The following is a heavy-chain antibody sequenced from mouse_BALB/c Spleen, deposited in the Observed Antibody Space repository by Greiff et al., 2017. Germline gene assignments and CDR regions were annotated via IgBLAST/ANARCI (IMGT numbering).Heavy chain of an antibody. D-gene: IGHD2-4*01. CDR2: IWAGGST. CDR1: GFSLTSYG. V-gene: IGHV2-9*02. Sequence: VKVVESGPGLVAPSQSLSITCTVSGFSLTSYGVHWVRQPPGKGLEWLGVIWAGGSTNYNSALMSRLSISKDNSKSQVFLKMNSLQTDDTAMYYCARKGITAWCAYWGQGTLVTVSA. J-gene: IGHJ3*01. CDR3: ARKGITAWCAY.